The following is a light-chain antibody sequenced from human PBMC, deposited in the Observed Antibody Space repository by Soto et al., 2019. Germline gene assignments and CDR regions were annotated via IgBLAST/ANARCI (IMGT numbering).Light chain of an antibody. CDR1: QTVTSNY. Sequence: EIVLTQSPGTLSLSPGESATLSCRASQTVTSNYLAWYQRKPGQAPRLLIYGASSRATAIPDRFSGSGSGTDFTLTITRLEPEDFAVYFCQQYAGSPPTFGQGTKVEIK. V-gene: IGKV3-20*01. J-gene: IGKJ1*01. CDR3: QQYAGSPPT. CDR2: GAS.